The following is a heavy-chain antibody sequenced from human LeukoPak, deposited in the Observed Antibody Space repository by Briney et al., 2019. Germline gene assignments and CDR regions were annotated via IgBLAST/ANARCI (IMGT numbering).Heavy chain of an antibody. CDR3: ARDSGYSSSWYNWFDP. CDR1: GFTFSSYS. CDR2: ISSSSSYI. V-gene: IGHV3-21*01. Sequence: GGSLRLSCAASGFTFSSYSMNWVRQAPGKGLEWVSSISSSSSYIYYADSVKGRFTISRDNAKNSLYLQMNSLRAEDTAVYYCARDSGYSSSWYNWFDPWSQGTLVTVSS. D-gene: IGHD6-13*01. J-gene: IGHJ5*02.